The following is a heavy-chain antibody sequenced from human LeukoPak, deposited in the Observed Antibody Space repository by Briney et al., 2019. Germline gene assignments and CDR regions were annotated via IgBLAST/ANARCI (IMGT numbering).Heavy chain of an antibody. CDR1: GGSITRSGYF. D-gene: IGHD3-22*01. CDR3: ARQSSGTTSDYYGLDV. J-gene: IGHJ6*02. CDR2: ISNSGSK. Sequence: PSETLSLTCIVSGGSITRSGYFWAWIRQPPGKGLEWVGSISNSGSKYYKSPLKGRVTISADKSKNQVSLTLRSVTAADTAVYYCARQSSGTTSDYYGLDVWGQGTTVTVSS. V-gene: IGHV4-39*01.